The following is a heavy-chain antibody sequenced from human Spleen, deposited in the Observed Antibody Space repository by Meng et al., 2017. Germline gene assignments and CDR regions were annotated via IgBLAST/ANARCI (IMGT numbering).Heavy chain of an antibody. Sequence: QVRLVQSGAEVKKPGASVKVSCKASGYTFNNYYMHWVRQAPGQGLEWMGIINPSDGSPTYAQKFQGRVTMTRDTSTSTVYMELSSLRSEDTAVYYCARVGIAGGYWGQGILVVASS. CDR2: INPSDGSP. J-gene: IGHJ4*02. D-gene: IGHD6-13*01. CDR3: ARVGIAGGY. V-gene: IGHV1-46*02. CDR1: GYTFNNYY.